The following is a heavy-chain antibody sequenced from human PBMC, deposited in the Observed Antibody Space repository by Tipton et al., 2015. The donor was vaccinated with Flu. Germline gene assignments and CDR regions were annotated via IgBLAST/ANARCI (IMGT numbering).Heavy chain of an antibody. CDR2: VYHGGTT. CDR1: GYSISTRYY. J-gene: IGHJ4*02. Sequence: QLVQSGGGLVKPGGSLRLSCTVSGYSISTRYYWGWIRQPPGKGLEWIGCVYHGGTTYYNPSLKGRVAISLDTFKNQFSLKLTSVTAADTAVYYCATTTYFYGSGSHDYWGQGTLVTVSS. D-gene: IGHD3-10*01. V-gene: IGHV4-38-2*02. CDR3: ATTTYFYGSGSHDY.